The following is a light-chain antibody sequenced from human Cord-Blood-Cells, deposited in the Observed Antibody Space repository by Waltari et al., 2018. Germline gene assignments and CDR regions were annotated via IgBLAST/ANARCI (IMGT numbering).Light chain of an antibody. CDR3: QSYDSSLSGYVV. J-gene: IGLJ2*01. CDR2: VTS. Sequence: QSVLTQPPSVSGAPGQRVTISCTGSSSNIGAGYDVHWYQQLPGTAPKLLIYVTSKRPSGVPDRFSGSKSGTSASLAIPGLQAEDEADYYCQSYDSSLSGYVVFGGGTKLTVL. V-gene: IGLV1-40*01. CDR1: SSNIGAGYD.